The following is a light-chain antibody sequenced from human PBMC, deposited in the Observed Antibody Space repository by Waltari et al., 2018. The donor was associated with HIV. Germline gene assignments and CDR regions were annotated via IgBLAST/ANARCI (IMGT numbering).Light chain of an antibody. V-gene: IGLV2-11*01. Sequence: QSALTHPRSVSGSPGQSVTISCTGTSSDVGGYNHVYCYQQHPGKAPKLMIYDVPKRPSGVPDRFSGSKSGNTASLTISGLQAEDEADYFCCSYAGGYTLVFGGGTKLTVL. J-gene: IGLJ3*02. CDR1: SSDVGGYNH. CDR3: CSYAGGYTLV. CDR2: DVP.